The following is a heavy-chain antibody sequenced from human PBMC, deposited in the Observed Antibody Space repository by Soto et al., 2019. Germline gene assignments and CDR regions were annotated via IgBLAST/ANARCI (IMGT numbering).Heavy chain of an antibody. V-gene: IGHV4-39*01. J-gene: IGHJ4*02. CDR2: IYYSGST. Sequence: SEALSLTCTVSGGSISSSSYYWGWIRQPPGKGLEWIGSIYYSGSTYYNPSLKRRVTISVDTSKNQFSRKLSSVTAADTAVYYCARQPLDYYGSGSYYFDYWGQGTLVTVSS. CDR3: ARQPLDYYGSGSYYFDY. D-gene: IGHD3-10*01. CDR1: GGSISSSSYY.